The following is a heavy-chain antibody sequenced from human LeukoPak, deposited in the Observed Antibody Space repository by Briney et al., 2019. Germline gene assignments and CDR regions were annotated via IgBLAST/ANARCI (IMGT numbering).Heavy chain of an antibody. J-gene: IGHJ4*02. V-gene: IGHV4-61*01. CDR3: ARDRCSSTSCYVDY. CDR1: GGSVSSGSYY. D-gene: IGHD2-2*01. CDR2: IYYSGST. Sequence: SETLSLTCTVSGGSVSSGSYYWSWIRQPPGKGLERIGYIYYSGSTNYNPSLKSRVTISVDTSKNQFSLKLSSVTAADTAVYYCARDRCSSTSCYVDYWDQGTLVTVSS.